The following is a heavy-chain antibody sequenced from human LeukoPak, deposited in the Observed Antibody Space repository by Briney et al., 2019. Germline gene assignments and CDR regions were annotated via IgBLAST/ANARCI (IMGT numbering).Heavy chain of an antibody. CDR1: GFTFSSYA. Sequence: PGGSLRLSCAASGFTFSSYAMSWLRQAPGKGLEWVSGISGSGGSTYYADSVKGRFTISRDTSKNTLYLQMNSLRAEDTAVYYCAKDSSGYYSNFDYWGQGTLVTVSS. CDR3: AKDSSGYYSNFDY. V-gene: IGHV3-23*01. J-gene: IGHJ4*02. D-gene: IGHD3-22*01. CDR2: ISGSGGST.